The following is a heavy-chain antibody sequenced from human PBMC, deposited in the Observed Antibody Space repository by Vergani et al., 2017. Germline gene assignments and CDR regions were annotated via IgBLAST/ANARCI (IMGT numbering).Heavy chain of an antibody. V-gene: IGHV3-23*01. D-gene: IGHD1-26*01. Sequence: EVQLLESGGGLVQPGGSLRLSCAASGFTFSSYAMSWVRQAPGKGLEWVSAISGSGGSTYYADSVKGRFTISRDNSKNTLYLQMNSLRAEDTAVYYCAQDLGMYSGSYRGLAFDIWGQGTMVTVSS. CDR1: GFTFSSYA. J-gene: IGHJ3*02. CDR2: ISGSGGST. CDR3: AQDLGMYSGSYRGLAFDI.